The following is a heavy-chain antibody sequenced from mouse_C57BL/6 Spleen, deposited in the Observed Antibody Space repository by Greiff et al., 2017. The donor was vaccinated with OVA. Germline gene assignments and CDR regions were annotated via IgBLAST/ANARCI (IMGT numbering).Heavy chain of an antibody. V-gene: IGHV14-4*01. Sequence: EVQLVESGAELVRPGASVKLSCTASGFNIKDDYMHWVKQRPEQGLEWIGWIDPENGDTEYASKFQGKATITADTSSNTAYLQLSSLTSEDTAVYYCTHYGSSHWYFDVWGTGTTVTVSS. D-gene: IGHD1-1*01. J-gene: IGHJ1*03. CDR1: GFNIKDDY. CDR3: THYGSSHWYFDV. CDR2: IDPENGDT.